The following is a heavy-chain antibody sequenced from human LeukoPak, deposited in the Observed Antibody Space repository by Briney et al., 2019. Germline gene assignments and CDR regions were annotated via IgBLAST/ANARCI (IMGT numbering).Heavy chain of an antibody. CDR2: ISSSGNSI. J-gene: IGHJ4*02. CDR3: ARWDY. Sequence: GGSLRLSCAASGFXFSTYEINWVRQAPGKGLEWVSYISSSGNSIYYADSVKGRFTISRDNAKNSLYLQMNSLRAEDTAVYYCARWDYWGQGTLVTVSS. CDR1: GFXFSTYE. V-gene: IGHV3-48*03.